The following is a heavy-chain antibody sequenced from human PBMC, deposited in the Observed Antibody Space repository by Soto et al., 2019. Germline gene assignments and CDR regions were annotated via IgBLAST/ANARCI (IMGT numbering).Heavy chain of an antibody. CDR1: GFTFSSYS. CDR3: AGEYYDPHNYYYYYCMDV. Sequence: GGSLRLSCAASGFTFSSYSMNWVRQAPGKGLEWVSYISSSSSTIYYADSVKGRFTISRDNAKNSLYLQMNSLRAEDTAVYYCAGEYYDPHNYYYYYCMDVWGQGT. J-gene: IGHJ6*02. CDR2: ISSSSSTI. V-gene: IGHV3-48*01. D-gene: IGHD3-22*01.